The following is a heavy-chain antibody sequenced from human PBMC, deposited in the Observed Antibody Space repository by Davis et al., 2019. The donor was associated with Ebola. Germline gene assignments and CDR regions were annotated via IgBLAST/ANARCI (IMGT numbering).Heavy chain of an antibody. CDR3: ARRDRGWGGNDY. V-gene: IGHV3-48*02. CDR2: ISDDSSST. D-gene: IGHD6-19*01. Sequence: GESLKISCAVSGFTFSNYNMNWVRQTPGKGLEWVSHISDDSSSTYYADSVKGRFTISRDNAKNSLYLQLNILRDEDTAVYFCARRDRGWGGNDYWGQGTLVTVSS. J-gene: IGHJ4*02. CDR1: GFTFSNYN.